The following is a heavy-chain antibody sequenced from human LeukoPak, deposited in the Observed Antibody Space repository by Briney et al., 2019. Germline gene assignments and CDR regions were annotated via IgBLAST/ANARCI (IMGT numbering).Heavy chain of an antibody. CDR1: GGSFSGYY. CDR3: AREGTGGYYYYYGMDV. Sequence: SETLSLTCVVYGGSFSGYYWSWIRQPPGKGLEWIGEINHSGSTNYNPSLKSRVTISVDTSKNQFSLKLSSVTAADTAVYYCAREGTGGYYYYYGMDVWGQGTTVTVSS. D-gene: IGHD1-1*01. J-gene: IGHJ6*02. V-gene: IGHV4-34*01. CDR2: INHSGST.